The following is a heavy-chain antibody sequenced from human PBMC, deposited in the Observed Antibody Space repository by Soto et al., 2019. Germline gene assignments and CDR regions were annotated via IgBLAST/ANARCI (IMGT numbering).Heavy chain of an antibody. D-gene: IGHD3-22*01. CDR1: GGTFSSYA. Sequence: EASVKVSCKASGGTFSSYAISWVRQAPGQGLEWMGGIIPIFGTANYAQKFQGRVTITADESTSTAYMELSSLRSEDTAVYYCARPYYYDSSGSHYFDSWGQGTLVTVSS. CDR2: IIPIFGTA. V-gene: IGHV1-69*13. CDR3: ARPYYYDSSGSHYFDS. J-gene: IGHJ4*02.